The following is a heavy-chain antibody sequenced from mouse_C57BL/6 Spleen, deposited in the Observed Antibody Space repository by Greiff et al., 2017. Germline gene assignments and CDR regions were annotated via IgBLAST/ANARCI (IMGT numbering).Heavy chain of an antibody. V-gene: IGHV3-6*01. D-gene: IGHD2-3*01. J-gene: IGHJ2*01. CDR3: ARDGYYYYFDY. CDR2: ISYDGSN. Sequence: VQLQQSGPGLVKPSQSLSLTCSVTGYSITSGYYWNWIRQFPGNKLEWMGYISYDGSNNYNPSLKNRITITRDTSKNQFFLKLNSVTTEDTATYYCARDGYYYYFDYWGQGTTLTVSS. CDR1: GYSITSGYY.